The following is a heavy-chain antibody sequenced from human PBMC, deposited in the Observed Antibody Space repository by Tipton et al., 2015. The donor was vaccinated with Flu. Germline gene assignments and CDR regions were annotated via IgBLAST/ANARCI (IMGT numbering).Heavy chain of an antibody. D-gene: IGHD2-2*01. CDR3: AKDKMGYQILFEYYYDY. CDR2: IWYDGSNK. J-gene: IGHJ4*02. Sequence: QVQLVQSGGGVVQPGRSLRLSCAASGFIFSTYGMHWVRQAPGKGLEWVAVIWYDGSNKYYADSVRGRFTISRDNSKNTLYLQMNSLRAEDTAVYFCAKDKMGYQILFEYYYDYWGQGTLVTVSS. V-gene: IGHV3-33*03. CDR1: GFIFSTYG.